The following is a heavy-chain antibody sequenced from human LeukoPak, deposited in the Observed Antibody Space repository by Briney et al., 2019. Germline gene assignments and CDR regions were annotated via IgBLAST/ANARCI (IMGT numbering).Heavy chain of an antibody. D-gene: IGHD3-10*01. V-gene: IGHV4-39*01. CDR2: IYYSGST. CDR1: GGSISSSSYY. CDR3: ARAPYYGSGSSSGNENWFDP. J-gene: IGHJ5*02. Sequence: SETLSLTCTVSGGSISSSSYYWGWIRQPPGKGLEWIGSIYYSGSTYYNPSLKSRVTISVDTSKNQFSLKLSSVTAADTAVYYCARAPYYGSGSSSGNENWFDPWGQGTLVTVSS.